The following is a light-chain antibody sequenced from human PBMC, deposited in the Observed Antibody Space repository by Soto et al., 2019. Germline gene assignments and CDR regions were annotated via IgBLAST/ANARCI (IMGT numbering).Light chain of an antibody. Sequence: AIRMTQSPSSLSASTEDRVTITCRASQGISSYLAWYQQKPGKAPKLLIYAASTLQSGVPSRFSGSGSGTDFTLTISCLQSKDFATYYCQQYYSYPRTFGQGTKVEIK. CDR1: QGISSY. CDR3: QQYYSYPRT. V-gene: IGKV1-8*01. CDR2: AAS. J-gene: IGKJ1*01.